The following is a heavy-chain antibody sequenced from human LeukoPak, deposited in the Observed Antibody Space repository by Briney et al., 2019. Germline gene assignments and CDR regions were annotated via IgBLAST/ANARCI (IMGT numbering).Heavy chain of an antibody. V-gene: IGHV4-59*01. CDR1: GGSISSYY. CDR3: ARVGLVDYYYYAMDV. D-gene: IGHD1-26*01. CDR2: IDYSGSS. J-gene: IGHJ6*02. Sequence: SETLSLTCTVSGGSISSYYWSWIRQPPGKGLEWIGYIDYSGSSNYNPSLKSGVTISVDTSKNQFSLKLRSVTAADTAVYYCARVGLVDYYYYAMDVWGQGTTVTVSS.